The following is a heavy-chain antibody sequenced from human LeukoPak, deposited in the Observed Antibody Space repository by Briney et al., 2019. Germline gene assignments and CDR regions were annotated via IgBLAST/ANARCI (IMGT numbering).Heavy chain of an antibody. CDR3: ARDVTNSGSRRPASFYAFDI. J-gene: IGHJ3*02. CDR1: GYTFTSYG. CDR2: ISAY. D-gene: IGHD1-26*01. V-gene: IGHV1-18*01. Sequence: ASVKVSCKASGYTFTSYGISWVRQAPGQGLEWMGWISAYAQKLQGRVTMTTDTSTSTAYMELRSLRSDDTAVYYCARDVTNSGSRRPASFYAFDIWGQGTMVTVSS.